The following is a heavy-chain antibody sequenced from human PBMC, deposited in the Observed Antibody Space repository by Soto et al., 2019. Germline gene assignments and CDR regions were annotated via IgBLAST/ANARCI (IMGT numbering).Heavy chain of an antibody. CDR3: AREGYGGDYWGDQ. CDR1: GFTFDTYG. V-gene: IGHV3-30*03. CDR2: TSWDEGSK. D-gene: IGHD3-3*01. Sequence: QVQLVESGGGVVQPGRSLSLPCAASGFTFDTYGMHWVRQAPGKGLEWLAVTSWDEGSKYYADSVKGRFTISRDNSKNALYLQMDSLSPEDTAIYFCAREGYGGDYWGDQWGQGTLVTVSS. J-gene: IGHJ5*02.